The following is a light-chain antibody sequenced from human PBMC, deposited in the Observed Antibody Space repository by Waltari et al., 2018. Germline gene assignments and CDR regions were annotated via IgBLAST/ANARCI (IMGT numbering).Light chain of an antibody. CDR1: SSKIGNNY. CDR3: GTWDASLGGI. Sequence: QSVLTRPPSVSAAPGQTVTISCSADSSKIGNNYVSWYQHFPGTAPKLLIYENNRRPSGIPDRFSGSKSGTSATLGITGLQTGDEADYYCGTWDASLGGIFGTGTKVTVL. V-gene: IGLV1-51*02. CDR2: ENN. J-gene: IGLJ1*01.